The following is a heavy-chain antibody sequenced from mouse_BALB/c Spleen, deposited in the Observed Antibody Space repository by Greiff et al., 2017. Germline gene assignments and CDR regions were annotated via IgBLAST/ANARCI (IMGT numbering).Heavy chain of an antibody. CDR1: GFNIKDTY. J-gene: IGHJ4*01. CDR2: IDPANGNT. D-gene: IGHD1-1*01. V-gene: IGHV14-3*02. Sequence: VQLQQSGAELVKPGASVKLSCTASGFNIKDTYMHWVKQRPEQGLEWIGRIDPANGNTKYDPKFQGKATITADTSSNTAYLQLSSLTSEDTAVYYCASNYYGSSYEAMDYWGQGTSVTVSS. CDR3: ASNYYGSSYEAMDY.